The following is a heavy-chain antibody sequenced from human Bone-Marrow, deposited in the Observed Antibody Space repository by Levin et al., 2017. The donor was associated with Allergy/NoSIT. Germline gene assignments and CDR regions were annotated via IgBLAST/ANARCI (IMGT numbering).Heavy chain of an antibody. CDR3: ARHGSAAASYYYGMDV. Sequence: SQTLSLTCDVSGGSLRSTSHYWDWIRQPPGQGLEWIGNIYYSGSVMYNPSLKSRVTISVDTSNNQFFLNLTSVTAADTAVYFCARHGSAAASYYYGMDVWGQGTTVTVS. J-gene: IGHJ6*02. CDR2: IYYSGSV. CDR1: GGSLRSTSHY. V-gene: IGHV4-39*01. D-gene: IGHD2-2*01.